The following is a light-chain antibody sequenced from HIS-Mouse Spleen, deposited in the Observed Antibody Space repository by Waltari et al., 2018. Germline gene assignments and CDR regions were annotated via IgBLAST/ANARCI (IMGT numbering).Light chain of an antibody. V-gene: IGKV1-27*01. J-gene: IGKJ4*01. CDR1: EGISNY. Sequence: DIQMTQSPSSLSASVGDRVTITCRASEGISNYLAWYQQKPGKVPKLLIYAASTLQSGVPSRFSGSGSGTDFTLTISSLQPEDVATYYCQKYNSAPRLTFGGGTKVEIK. CDR2: AAS. CDR3: QKYNSAPRLT.